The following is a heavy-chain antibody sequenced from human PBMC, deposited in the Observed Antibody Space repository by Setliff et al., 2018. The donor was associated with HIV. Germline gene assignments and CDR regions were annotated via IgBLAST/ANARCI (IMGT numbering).Heavy chain of an antibody. CDR1: GFSFSRYN. D-gene: IGHD3-10*01. V-gene: IGHV3-74*01. Sequence: PGGSLRLSCAASGFSFSRYNMNWVRQVPGKGLVWVSRINTDGSDTSYAASVKGRFTISRDNAKNTLYLQMNSLRAEDTAVYYCARNRVPSSLWGQGTLVTVSS. CDR3: ARNRVPSSL. CDR2: INTDGSDT. J-gene: IGHJ4*02.